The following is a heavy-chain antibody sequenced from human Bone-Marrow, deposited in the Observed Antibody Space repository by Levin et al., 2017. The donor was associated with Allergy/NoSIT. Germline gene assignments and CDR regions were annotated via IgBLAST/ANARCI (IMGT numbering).Heavy chain of an antibody. D-gene: IGHD4-23*01. CDR1: GFTFNNYA. CDR2: ITNSGRT. Sequence: GGSLRLSCADSGFTFNNYAMSWVRQAPGKGLEWVSAITNSGRTYYADSVKGRFTVSRDNSKNTLYLQMNSLRADDTAVYYCAKEMTTVVPVFDYWGQGTLVTVSS. V-gene: IGHV3-23*01. CDR3: AKEMTTVVPVFDY. J-gene: IGHJ4*02.